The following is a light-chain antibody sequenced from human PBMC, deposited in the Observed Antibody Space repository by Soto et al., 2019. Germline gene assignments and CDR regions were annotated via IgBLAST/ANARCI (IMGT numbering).Light chain of an antibody. CDR3: SSYTTSNTLV. J-gene: IGLJ2*01. CDR2: EVS. Sequence: QSALTQPASVSGSPGQSITISCTGTTSDIGRYNYVAWYQQHPGKAPKVMIYEVSNRPSWIYNRFSGSKSGNTASMTISGLQAEDEAHYYCSSYTTSNTLVFGGGTKLTVL. CDR1: TSDIGRYNY. V-gene: IGLV2-14*01.